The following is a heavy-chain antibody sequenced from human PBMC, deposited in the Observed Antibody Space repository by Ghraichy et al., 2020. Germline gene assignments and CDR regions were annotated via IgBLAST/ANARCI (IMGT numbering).Heavy chain of an antibody. Sequence: SDTLSLTCAVYGGSFSGYYWSWIRQPPGKGLEWIGEINHSGSTNYNPSLKSRVTISVDTSKNQFSLKLSSVTAADTAVYYCARGTILAYCGGDCSPTPDYWGQGTLVTVSS. CDR3: ARGTILAYCGGDCSPTPDY. CDR1: GGSFSGYY. V-gene: IGHV4-34*01. J-gene: IGHJ4*02. D-gene: IGHD2-21*02. CDR2: INHSGST.